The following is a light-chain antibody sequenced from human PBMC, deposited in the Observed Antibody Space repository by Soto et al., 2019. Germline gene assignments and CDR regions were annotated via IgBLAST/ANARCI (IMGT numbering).Light chain of an antibody. CDR3: QQYNSYSPTWT. CDR2: AAS. J-gene: IGKJ1*01. CDR1: QSISSW. V-gene: IGKV1-5*01. Sequence: DIQITQSHSTLSASVGARSTITGRAGQSISSWLAWYQQKPGKAPNLLIYAASSLESGVPSRFSGSGSGTEFTLTISSLQPDDFATYYCQQYNSYSPTWTFGQGTKVDIK.